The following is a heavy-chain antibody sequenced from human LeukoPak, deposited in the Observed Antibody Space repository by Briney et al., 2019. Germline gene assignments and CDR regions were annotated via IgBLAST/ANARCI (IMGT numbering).Heavy chain of an antibody. CDR2: IYTSGST. Sequence: SETLSLTCTVSGGSISSGSYYWSWIRQPAGKGLEWIGRIYTSGSTNYNPSLKSRVTISVDTSKNQFSLKLSSVTAADTAVYYCASGRFLEWLSILDYFDYWGQGTLVTVSS. CDR1: GGSISSGSYY. J-gene: IGHJ4*02. D-gene: IGHD3-3*01. CDR3: ASGRFLEWLSILDYFDY. V-gene: IGHV4-61*02.